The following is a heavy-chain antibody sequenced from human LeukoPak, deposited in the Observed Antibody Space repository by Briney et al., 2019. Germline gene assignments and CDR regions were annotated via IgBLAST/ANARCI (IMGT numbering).Heavy chain of an antibody. CDR1: GFTFSSYG. V-gene: IGHV3-30*18. J-gene: IGHJ4*02. D-gene: IGHD3-10*01. CDR3: AKGWFGELLSTNFDY. Sequence: PGGSLRLSCAASGFTFSSYGMHWVRQAPGKGLEWVAVISYDGSNKYYADSVKGRFTISRDNSKNTLYLQMNSLRAEDTAVYYCAKGWFGELLSTNFDYWGQGTLVTVSS. CDR2: ISYDGSNK.